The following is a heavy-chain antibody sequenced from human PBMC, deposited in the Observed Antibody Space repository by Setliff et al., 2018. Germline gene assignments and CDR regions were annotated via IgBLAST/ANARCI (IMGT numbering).Heavy chain of an antibody. V-gene: IGHV4-59*01. CDR2: IYHNGNT. Sequence: SETLSLTCTVSGGSISPYFWSWIRQPPGKGLEWIGYIYHNGNTNFNPSLKTRVTMSVDPSKNQFALNLRSVTAADTAVYYCARDRSAYSYGLDVWGQGTTVTSP. CDR1: GGSISPYF. CDR3: ARDRSAYSYGLDV. J-gene: IGHJ6*02.